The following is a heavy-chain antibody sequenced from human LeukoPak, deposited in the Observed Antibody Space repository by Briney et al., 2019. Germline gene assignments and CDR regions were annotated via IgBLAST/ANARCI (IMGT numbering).Heavy chain of an antibody. CDR2: IYYSGST. CDR3: ARHHSGGGQLVLDY. V-gene: IGHV4-59*01. J-gene: IGHJ4*02. D-gene: IGHD6-6*01. CDR1: GGSISSYY. Sequence: PSETLSLTCTVSGGSISSYYWSWSRQPPGKGLEWIGYIYYSGSTNYNPSLKSRVTISVDTSKNQFSLKLSSVTAADTAVYYCARHHSGGGQLVLDYWGQGTLVTVSS.